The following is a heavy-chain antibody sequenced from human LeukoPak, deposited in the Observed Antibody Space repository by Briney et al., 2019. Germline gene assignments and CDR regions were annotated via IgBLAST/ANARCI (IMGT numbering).Heavy chain of an antibody. D-gene: IGHD3-22*01. CDR1: GFTFSSYA. V-gene: IGHV3-23*01. CDR2: ISGSGGST. Sequence: PGGSLRLSCAASGFTFSSYAMSWVRQAPGKGLEWVSAISGSGGSTYYADSAKGRFAISRDNSKNTLYLQMNSLRAEDTAVYYCARDRVAVYYYDSSGSSFDYWGQGTLVTVSS. CDR3: ARDRVAVYYYDSSGSSFDY. J-gene: IGHJ4*02.